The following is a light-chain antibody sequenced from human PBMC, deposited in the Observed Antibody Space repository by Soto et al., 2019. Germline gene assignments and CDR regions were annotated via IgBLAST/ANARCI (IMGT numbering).Light chain of an antibody. CDR1: QNVRSN. V-gene: IGKV3D-15*01. CDR3: QQYNNLPPVFT. J-gene: IGKJ3*01. CDR2: GAS. Sequence: EIMMTQSPATLSVSLGERATLFCRASQNVRSNLAWYQQKPGQAPRLLIHGASSRAPGIPDRFSGSGFGTEFTLTINSLQSEDFAVYYCQQYNNLPPVFTFGPGNKVEI.